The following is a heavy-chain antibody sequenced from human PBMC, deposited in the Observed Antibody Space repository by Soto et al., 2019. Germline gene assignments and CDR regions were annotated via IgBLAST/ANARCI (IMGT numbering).Heavy chain of an antibody. CDR1: GVSITIYF. V-gene: IGHV4-59*01. Sequence: SETLSLTCSVSGVSITIYFWSWIRQAPGRGLEWIGYTYHRGSTNYSPSLKSRVAISLDTSENQFSLKVNSVTAADTAVYYCARIGGYHGPLDYWGQGTPVTVSS. CDR3: ARIGGYHGPLDY. D-gene: IGHD6-25*01. CDR2: TYHRGST. J-gene: IGHJ4*02.